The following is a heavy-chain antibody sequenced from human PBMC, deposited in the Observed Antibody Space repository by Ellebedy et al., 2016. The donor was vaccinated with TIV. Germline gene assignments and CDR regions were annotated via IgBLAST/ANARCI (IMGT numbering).Heavy chain of an antibody. J-gene: IGHJ4*02. CDR2: IHNVGST. CDR1: GFTVNNKH. CDR3: ARGYCSGGSCSSVIVGY. Sequence: GESLKISCAASGFTVNNKHMGWVRQAPGKGLDWVSVIHNVGSTFHADSVKGRFTISTDNSKNILYLQMNSLRAEDTAVYYCARGYCSGGSCSSVIVGYWGQGTLVTVSS. V-gene: IGHV3-66*01. D-gene: IGHD2-15*01.